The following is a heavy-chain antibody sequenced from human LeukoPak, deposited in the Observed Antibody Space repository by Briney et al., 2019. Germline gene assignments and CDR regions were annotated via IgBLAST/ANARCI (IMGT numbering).Heavy chain of an antibody. J-gene: IGHJ4*02. CDR1: GFTFSSYG. V-gene: IGHV3-33*01. CDR3: ARGFRGIIITPFDY. CDR2: IYYDGSNK. D-gene: IGHD3-10*01. Sequence: GGSLRLSCAASGFTFSSYGMHWVRQAPGKGLEWLGIIYYDGSNKYYADSVKGRFTISRDNAKNSLYLQMNSLRAEDTAVYYCARGFRGIIITPFDYWGQGTLVTVSS.